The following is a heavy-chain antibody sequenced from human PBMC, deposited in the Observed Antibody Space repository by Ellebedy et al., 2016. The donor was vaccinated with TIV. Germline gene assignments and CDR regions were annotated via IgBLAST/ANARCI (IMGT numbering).Heavy chain of an antibody. D-gene: IGHD6-19*01. J-gene: IGHJ4*02. CDR2: IYYSGST. CDR1: GGSISSYY. V-gene: IGHV4-59*08. CDR3: ARWGVAGTFDY. Sequence: MPSETLSLTCTVSGGSISSYYWSWIRQPPGKGLEWIGYIYYSGSTYYNPSLKSRVTISVDTSKNQFSLKLSSVTAADTAVYYCARWGVAGTFDYWGQGTLVTVSS.